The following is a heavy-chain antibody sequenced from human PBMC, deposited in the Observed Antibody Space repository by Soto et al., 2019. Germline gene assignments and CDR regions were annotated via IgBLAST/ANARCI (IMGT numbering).Heavy chain of an antibody. CDR2: ISGSGGST. Sequence: EVQLLESGGGLVQPGGPLRLSCAASGFTFSSYAMSWFRQAPGKGLEWVSDISGSGGSTFYADSVKGRFTISRDNSKNTLSLQMNSLRAEDTAVYYCAKTTNRIVAPRYWYFDLWGRGTLVTVSS. CDR1: GFTFSSYA. V-gene: IGHV3-23*01. CDR3: AKTTNRIVAPRYWYFDL. D-gene: IGHD5-12*01. J-gene: IGHJ2*01.